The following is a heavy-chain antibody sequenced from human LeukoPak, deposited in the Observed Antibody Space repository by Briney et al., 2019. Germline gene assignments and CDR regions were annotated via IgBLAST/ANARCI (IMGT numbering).Heavy chain of an antibody. CDR2: INHSGST. D-gene: IGHD6-19*01. Sequence: GSLRLSCAASGFTFSSYSMNWVRQAPGKGLEWIGEINHSGSTNYNPSLKSRVTISVDTSKNQFSLKLSSVTAADTAVYYCAREASSGWHYYYYYYMDVWGKGTTVTVSS. J-gene: IGHJ6*03. CDR3: AREASSGWHYYYYYYMDV. CDR1: GFTFSSYS. V-gene: IGHV4-34*01.